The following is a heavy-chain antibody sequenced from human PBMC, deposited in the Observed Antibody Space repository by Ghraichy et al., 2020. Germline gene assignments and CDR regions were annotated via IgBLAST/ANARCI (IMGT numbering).Heavy chain of an antibody. CDR3: AKDLSRYFDWLCLD. CDR2: ISGSGGST. Sequence: GGSLRLSCAASGFTFSSYAMSWVRQAPGKGLEWVSAISGSGGSTYYADSVKGRFTISRDNSKNTLYLQMNSLRAEDTAVYYCAKDLSRYFDWLCLDWGQGTLVTVSS. D-gene: IGHD3-9*01. CDR1: GFTFSSYA. J-gene: IGHJ4*02. V-gene: IGHV3-23*01.